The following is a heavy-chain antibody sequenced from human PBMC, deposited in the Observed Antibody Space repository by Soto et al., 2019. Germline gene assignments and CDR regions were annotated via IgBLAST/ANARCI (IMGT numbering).Heavy chain of an antibody. D-gene: IGHD2-15*01. J-gene: IGHJ6*04. CDR1: GYTFTGYY. CDR3: ARDPLLPHLYGMAV. V-gene: IGHV1-2*04. CDR2: INPNSGGT. Sequence: GASVKVSCKASGYTFTGYYMHWVRQAPGQGLEWMGWINPNSGGTNYAQKFQGWVTMTRDTSISTAYMELSRLRSDDTAVYYCARDPLLPHLYGMAVGGKGTRATVSS.